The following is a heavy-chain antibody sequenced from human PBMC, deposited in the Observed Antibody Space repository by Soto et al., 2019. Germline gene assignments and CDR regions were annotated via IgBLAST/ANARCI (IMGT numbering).Heavy chain of an antibody. J-gene: IGHJ6*02. V-gene: IGHV4-39*01. CDR2: IYYSGST. CDR1: GGSISSSSYY. CDR3: ARQGAAARQYYYYGMDV. Sequence: SETLSLTCTVSGGSISSSSYYWGWIRQPPGKGLEWIGSIYYSGSTYYNPSLKSRVTISVDTSKNQFSLKLSSVTAADTAVYYCARQGAAARQYYYYGMDVWGQGTTVTVSS. D-gene: IGHD6-6*01.